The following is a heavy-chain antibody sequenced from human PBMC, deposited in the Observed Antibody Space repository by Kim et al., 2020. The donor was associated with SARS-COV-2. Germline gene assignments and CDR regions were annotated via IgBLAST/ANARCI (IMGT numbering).Heavy chain of an antibody. CDR3: ARAGGYSYAPEDY. D-gene: IGHD5-18*01. V-gene: IGHV3-20*03. J-gene: IGHJ4*02. Sequence: GYEDSVKGRFTISRDNAKNSLYLQMNSLRAEDTALYYCARAGGYSYAPEDYWGQGTLVTVSS.